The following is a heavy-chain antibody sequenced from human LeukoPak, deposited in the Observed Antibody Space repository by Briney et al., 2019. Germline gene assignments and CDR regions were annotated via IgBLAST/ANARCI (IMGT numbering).Heavy chain of an antibody. CDR2: FIPIFGTA. V-gene: IGHV1-69*13. Sequence: SVKVSCKASGGTFSSYAISWVRQAPGQGLEWMGGFIPIFGTANYAQKFQGRVTITADEPTSTAYMELSSLRSEDTAVYYCARGGGLLWFGELFQYNWFDPWGQGTLVTVSS. D-gene: IGHD3-10*01. CDR1: GGTFSSYA. J-gene: IGHJ5*02. CDR3: ARGGGLLWFGELFQYNWFDP.